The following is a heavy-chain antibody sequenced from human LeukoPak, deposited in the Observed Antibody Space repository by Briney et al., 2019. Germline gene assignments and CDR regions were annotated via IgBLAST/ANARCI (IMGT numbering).Heavy chain of an antibody. CDR3: ANMGYCTTTSCYVKPLDV. V-gene: IGHV3-53*01. D-gene: IGHD2-2*01. J-gene: IGHJ6*04. CDR1: GFTVSSNY. Sequence: GGSLRLSCAASGFTVSSNYMSWVRQAPGKGLEWVSVIYSGGSTYYADSVKGRFTISRDNSKNTLYLQMNSLRAEDTAIYSCANMGYCTTTSCYVKPLDVWGKGTTVTVSS. CDR2: IYSGGST.